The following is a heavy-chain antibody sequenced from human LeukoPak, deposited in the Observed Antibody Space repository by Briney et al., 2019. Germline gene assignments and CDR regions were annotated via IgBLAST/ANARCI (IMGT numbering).Heavy chain of an antibody. CDR2: INHSGST. Sequence: SQTLSLTCAVYGGSFSGYYWSWIRQPPGKGLEWIGEINHSGSTNYNPSLKSRVTISVDTSKNQFSLKLSSVTAADTAVYYCARGPGGFWSGYYKDWGQGTLVTVSS. D-gene: IGHD3-3*01. V-gene: IGHV4-34*01. J-gene: IGHJ4*02. CDR3: ARGPGGFWSGYYKD. CDR1: GGSFSGYY.